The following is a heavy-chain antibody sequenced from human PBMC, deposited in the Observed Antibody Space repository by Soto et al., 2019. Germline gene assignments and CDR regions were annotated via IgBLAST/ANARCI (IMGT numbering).Heavy chain of an antibody. Sequence: WGSLRLSCAASGFPFSSNYLNWVRQAPGKGLEWVSIIWTAGLKYYADSVKGRFTISRAISKNIVYLQMNSLRVEDSARYYCARELPQDVWGQGPLVTVSS. J-gene: IGHJ4*02. CDR3: ARELPQDV. CDR1: GFPFSSNY. D-gene: IGHD2-15*01. V-gene: IGHV3-53*01. CDR2: IWTAGLK.